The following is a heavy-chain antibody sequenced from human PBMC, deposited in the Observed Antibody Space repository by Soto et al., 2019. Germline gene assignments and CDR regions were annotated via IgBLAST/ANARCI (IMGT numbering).Heavy chain of an antibody. V-gene: IGHV3-23*01. J-gene: IGHJ4*02. D-gene: IGHD1-26*01. CDR2: ISGSGGST. CDR1: GFTFSSYA. Sequence: GGSLRLSCAASGFTFSSYAMSWVRQAPGKGLEWVSAISGSGGSTYYADSVRGRFTISRDKSENTLYLQMNSLRAEDTAVYYCAKAPVSSGSYFDYWGQGTLVTVSS. CDR3: AKAPVSSGSYFDY.